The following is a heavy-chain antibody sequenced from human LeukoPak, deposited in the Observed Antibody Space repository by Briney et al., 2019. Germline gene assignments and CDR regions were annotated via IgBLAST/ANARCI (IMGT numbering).Heavy chain of an antibody. D-gene: IGHD3-10*01. Sequence: SVRVSCKASGYTFTSHYMYWVRQAHGQGLEWMGWIDHNSGHTNFAQKFQGRVTMTRDTSITTAYMELSGLRSDDTALYYCARDQSFSGGFQGYHAMDVWGLGTTVTVSS. CDR2: IDHNSGHT. J-gene: IGHJ6*02. CDR3: ARDQSFSGGFQGYHAMDV. CDR1: GYTFTSHY. V-gene: IGHV1-2*02.